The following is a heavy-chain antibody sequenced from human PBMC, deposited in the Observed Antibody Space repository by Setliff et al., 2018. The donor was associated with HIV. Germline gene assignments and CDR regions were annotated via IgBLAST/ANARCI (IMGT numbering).Heavy chain of an antibody. CDR1: GFTFSSYA. J-gene: IGHJ4*02. D-gene: IGHD6-13*01. Sequence: GSLRLSCAASGFTFSSYAMSWVRQAPGKGLEWVSAISGSGGSTYYADSVKGRFTISRDNSKNTLYLQMNSLRAEDTAVYYCARDGGYSSSWGKVDYWGQGTLVTVSS. V-gene: IGHV3-23*01. CDR2: ISGSGGST. CDR3: ARDGGYSSSWGKVDY.